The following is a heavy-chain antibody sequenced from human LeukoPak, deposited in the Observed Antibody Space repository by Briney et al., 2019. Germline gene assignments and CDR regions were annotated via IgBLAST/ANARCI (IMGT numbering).Heavy chain of an antibody. CDR1: GGSFDGYS. D-gene: IGHD1-14*01. V-gene: IGHV4-34*01. CDR2: INLGGST. Sequence: SETLSLTCAIYGGSFDGYSWSWIRQSPGEGLERIGEINLGGSTNYNPSLKSRVTMTIDTSKKEVSLKLTSVTAADTSVYFCATSTKTVSPDSWDSWGQGTLVSVSS. J-gene: IGHJ4*02. CDR3: ATSTKTVSPDSWDS.